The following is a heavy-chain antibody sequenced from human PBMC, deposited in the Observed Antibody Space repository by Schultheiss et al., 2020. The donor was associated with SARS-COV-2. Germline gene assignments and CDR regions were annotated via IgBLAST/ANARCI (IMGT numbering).Heavy chain of an antibody. J-gene: IGHJ4*02. CDR3: ARPTWGYSTGFYPIHFDF. CDR2: IFPYDSDI. D-gene: IGHD3-22*01. CDR1: GYSFSRKW. Sequence: GESLKISCQGSGYSFSRKWIGWVRQMPGKGLEWMGIIFPYDSDIKYSPSFKGQVSISADKSTSTAYLQWSSLKASDGAMYYCARPTWGYSTGFYPIHFDFWGQGTLVTVSS. V-gene: IGHV5-51*01.